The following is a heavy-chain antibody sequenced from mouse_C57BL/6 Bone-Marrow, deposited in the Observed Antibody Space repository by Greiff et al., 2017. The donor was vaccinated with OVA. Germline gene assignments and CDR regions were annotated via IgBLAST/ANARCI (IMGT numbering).Heavy chain of an antibody. V-gene: IGHV1-54*01. CDR2: INPGSGGT. Sequence: VKLQESGAELVRPGTSVKVSCKASGYAFTNYLIEWVKQRPGQGLEWIGVINPGSGGTNYNEKFKGKATLTADKSSSTAYMQLSSLTSEDSAVCVCTKCCDYWGQGTTLTVSS. J-gene: IGHJ2*01. CDR1: GYAFTNYL. CDR3: TKCCDY.